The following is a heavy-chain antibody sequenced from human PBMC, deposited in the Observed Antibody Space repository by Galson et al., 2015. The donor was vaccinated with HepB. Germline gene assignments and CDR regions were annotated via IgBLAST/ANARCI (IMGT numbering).Heavy chain of an antibody. V-gene: IGHV1-46*03. Sequence: SVKVSCKASGYTFTSYYMHWVRQAPGQGLEWMGIINPSGGSTSYAQKFQGRVTMTRDTSTSTVYMELSSLRSEDTAVYYCARTTPIYSSSWYDSMSYYYYGMDVWGQGTTVTVSS. CDR3: ARTTPIYSSSWYDSMSYYYYGMDV. J-gene: IGHJ6*02. CDR2: INPSGGST. CDR1: GYTFTSYY. D-gene: IGHD6-13*01.